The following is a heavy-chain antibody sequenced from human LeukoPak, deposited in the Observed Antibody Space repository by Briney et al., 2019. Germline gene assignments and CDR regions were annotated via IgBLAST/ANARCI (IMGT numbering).Heavy chain of an antibody. J-gene: IGHJ4*02. D-gene: IGHD6-19*01. V-gene: IGHV4-38-2*02. CDR3: ARNGHSMAVAGVFDY. Sequence: SETLSLTCTVSGYSISSGYYWGWIRQPPGKGLEWIGSIYHSGRTYYNPSLKSRVTISVDTSKKQISLTLSSVTAADTAVYFCARNGHSMAVAGVFDYWGQGSLVTVSS. CDR2: IYHSGRT. CDR1: GYSISSGYY.